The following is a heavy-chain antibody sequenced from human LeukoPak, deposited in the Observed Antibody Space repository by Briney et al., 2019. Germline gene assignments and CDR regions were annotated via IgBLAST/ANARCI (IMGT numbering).Heavy chain of an antibody. J-gene: IGHJ4*02. CDR2: ISYDGSNK. V-gene: IGHV3-30*04. CDR3: AKKGPRIVGATVY. CDR1: GFTFSSYA. Sequence: PGGSLRLSCAASGFTFSSYAMHWVRQAPGKGLEWVAVISYDGSNKYYADSVKGRFTISRDNSKNTLYLQMNSLRAEDTAVYYCAKKGPRIVGATVYWGQGTLVTVSS. D-gene: IGHD1-26*01.